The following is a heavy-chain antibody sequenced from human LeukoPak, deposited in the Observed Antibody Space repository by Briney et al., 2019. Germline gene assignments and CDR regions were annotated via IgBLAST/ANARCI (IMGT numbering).Heavy chain of an antibody. CDR3: ATLVSVSMGIMAESINWFDP. CDR1: GYTHTELS. Sequence: WASVKVSCKVSGYTHTELSMHWVRQAPGKGLEWMGGFDPEDGETIYAQKFQGRVTMTEDTSTDTAYMELSSLRSEDTAVYYCATLVSVSMGIMAESINWFDPWGQGTLVTVSS. V-gene: IGHV1-24*01. D-gene: IGHD3-16*01. CDR2: FDPEDGET. J-gene: IGHJ5*02.